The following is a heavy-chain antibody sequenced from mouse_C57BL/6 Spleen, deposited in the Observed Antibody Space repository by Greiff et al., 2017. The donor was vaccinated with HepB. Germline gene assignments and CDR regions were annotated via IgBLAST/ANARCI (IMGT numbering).Heavy chain of an antibody. D-gene: IGHD1-1*01. CDR3: TRSYYYGYYFDY. J-gene: IGHJ2*01. V-gene: IGHV1-15*01. CDR1: GYTFTDYE. CDR2: IDPETGGT. Sequence: QVHVKQSGAELVRPGASVTLSCKASGYTFTDYEMHWVKQTPVHGLEWIGAIDPETGGTAYNQKFKGKAILTADKSSSTAYMELRSLTSEASAVYYCTRSYYYGYYFDYWGQGTTLTVSS.